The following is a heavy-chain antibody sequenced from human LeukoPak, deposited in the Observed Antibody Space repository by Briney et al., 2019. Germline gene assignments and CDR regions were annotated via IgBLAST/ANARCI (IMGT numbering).Heavy chain of an antibody. Sequence: SETLSLTCAVYGGSFSGYYCSWIRQPPGKGLEWIGEINHSGSTNYNPSLKSRVTISVDTSKNQFSLKLSSVTAADTAVYYCARTMAAAARRYFQHWGQGTLVTVSS. CDR3: ARTMAAAARRYFQH. V-gene: IGHV4-34*01. D-gene: IGHD6-13*01. J-gene: IGHJ1*01. CDR1: GGSFSGYY. CDR2: INHSGST.